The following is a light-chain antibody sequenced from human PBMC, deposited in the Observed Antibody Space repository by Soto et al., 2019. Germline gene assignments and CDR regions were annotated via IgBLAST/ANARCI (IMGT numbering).Light chain of an antibody. CDR3: QQYNDWPPWT. Sequence: EIVMTQSPATLSVSPGERATLSCRASQSVSSNLAWYQQKPGQAPRLLIYDASTRAAGIPARFSGDGSRTEFTLTIIRLQSQDFAVYFCQQYNDWPPWTFCQGTNVEI. J-gene: IGKJ1*01. CDR2: DAS. CDR1: QSVSSN. V-gene: IGKV3-15*01.